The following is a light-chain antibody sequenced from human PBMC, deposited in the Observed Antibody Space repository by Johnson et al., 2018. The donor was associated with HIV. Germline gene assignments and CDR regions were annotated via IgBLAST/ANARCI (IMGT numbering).Light chain of an antibody. V-gene: IGLV1-51*01. J-gene: IGLJ1*01. CDR1: SSNIGNNY. CDR2: DNN. Sequence: QSVLTQPPSVSAAPGQKVTISCSGSSSNIGNNYVSWYQQLPGTAPKLLIYDNNKRPSGIPDRFSGSTSGTSATLGITGLQAGDEADSDCETCDSSLCWVFGTGTKVTVL. CDR3: ETCDSSLCWV.